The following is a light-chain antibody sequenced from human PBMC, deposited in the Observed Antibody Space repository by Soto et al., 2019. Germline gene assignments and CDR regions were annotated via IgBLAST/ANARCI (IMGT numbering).Light chain of an antibody. CDR1: TSNIGSNY. J-gene: IGLJ1*01. CDR2: RNN. Sequence: QSVLIQPPSASGTPGQGVTISCSGSTSNIGSNYVYWYQQLPGTAPKLLIYRNNQRPSGVPDRFSGSKSGTSASLAISGLRSDDEADYYCSSYTCSSLYVFGTGTKVTVL. V-gene: IGLV1-47*01. CDR3: SSYTCSSLYV.